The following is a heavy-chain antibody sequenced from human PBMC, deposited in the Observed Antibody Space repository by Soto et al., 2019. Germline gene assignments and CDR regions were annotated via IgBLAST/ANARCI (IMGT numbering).Heavy chain of an antibody. D-gene: IGHD2-2*01. Sequence: PGGSLRLSCAASGFTFSDYDMTWIRQAPGKGLEWISHIGSSYSPVYYADSVQGRFTISRDHTRNSLYLQMNSLRAEDTAVYYCARYVTSLRYLDLWGRGTLVTVSS. CDR3: ARYVTSLRYLDL. CDR1: GFTFSDYD. V-gene: IGHV3-11*01. J-gene: IGHJ2*01. CDR2: IGSSYSPV.